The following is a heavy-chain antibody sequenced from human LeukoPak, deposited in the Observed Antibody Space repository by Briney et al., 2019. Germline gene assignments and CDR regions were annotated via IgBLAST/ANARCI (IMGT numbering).Heavy chain of an antibody. Sequence: SGGSLRLSCAASGFIFSSYGMHWDSQAPCKGLEWVAVAYHDEWPGNSKYYVDSVKGRFTVSRDNTKNTLYLQMNSLRAEDTAVYYCARDRGSGREGIDYWGQGTLVTVSS. J-gene: IGHJ4*02. CDR2: AYHDEWPGNSK. CDR1: GFIFSSYG. D-gene: IGHD6-19*01. V-gene: IGHV3-33*01. CDR3: ARDRGSGREGIDY.